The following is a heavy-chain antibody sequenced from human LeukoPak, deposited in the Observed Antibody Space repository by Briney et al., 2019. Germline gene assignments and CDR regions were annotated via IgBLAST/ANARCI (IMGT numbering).Heavy chain of an antibody. V-gene: IGHV4-39*01. Sequence: PSETLSLTCTVSGGSISSSSYYWGWIRQPPGKGLEWIGSIFYSGSTYYNPSLKSRVTISVDTSKNQFSLKLSSVTAADTAVYYCARHSTYYDMLTGFSQYYMDVWGKGTTVTISS. CDR2: IFYSGST. J-gene: IGHJ6*03. D-gene: IGHD3-9*01. CDR3: ARHSTYYDMLTGFSQYYMDV. CDR1: GGSISSSSYY.